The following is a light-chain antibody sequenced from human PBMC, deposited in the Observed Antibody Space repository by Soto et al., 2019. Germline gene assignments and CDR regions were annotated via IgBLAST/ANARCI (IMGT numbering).Light chain of an antibody. CDR1: QSLLHSNGYNY. V-gene: IGKV2-28*01. CDR2: LGS. CDR3: MQALQTLSFT. J-gene: IGKJ3*01. Sequence: DIVMTQSPLSLPVTPGEPASISCRSSQSLLHSNGYNYLDWYLQKPGQSPQLLIYLGSNRASGVPARVIGSGSCTAITLKISRVEAEDVGVYYCMQALQTLSFTFGPGTKVDIK.